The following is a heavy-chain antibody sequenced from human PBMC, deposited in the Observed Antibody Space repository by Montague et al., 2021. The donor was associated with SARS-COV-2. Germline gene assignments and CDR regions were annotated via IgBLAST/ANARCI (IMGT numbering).Heavy chain of an antibody. J-gene: IGHJ4*02. CDR3: TKGGRNFYELDGFDS. D-gene: IGHD3-3*01. V-gene: IGHV3-23*03. CDR2: IYSDGSST. Sequence: SLRLSCAASGFTFNNYAMTWVRQAPGKGLECVSIIYSDGSSTYYADSVKGRFTISRDNSKNTLYLQMNSLRAEDTAVYSCTKGGRNFYELDGFDSWGQGTQVTVSS. CDR1: GFTFNNYA.